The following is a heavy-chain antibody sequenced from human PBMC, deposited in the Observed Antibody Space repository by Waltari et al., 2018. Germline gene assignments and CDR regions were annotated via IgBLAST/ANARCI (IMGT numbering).Heavy chain of an antibody. J-gene: IGHJ4*02. V-gene: IGHV4-59*01. D-gene: IGHD6-6*01. Sequence: QVQLQESGPGLVKPSETLSLTCTVSGGSISSYYWSWIRQPPGKGLEWIGYIYYSGSTNYNPSLKIRVTISVDTSKNQFSLKLSSVTAADTAVYYCARADLSSRISHFDWGQGTLVTVSS. CDR3: ARADLSSRISHFD. CDR1: GGSISSYY. CDR2: IYYSGST.